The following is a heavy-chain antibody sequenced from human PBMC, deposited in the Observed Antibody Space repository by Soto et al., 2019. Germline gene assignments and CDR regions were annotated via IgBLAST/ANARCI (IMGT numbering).Heavy chain of an antibody. Sequence: QVQLVESGGGVVQPGRSLRLSCAASGFTFSSYGMHWVRQAPGKGLEWVAIISYDGSNKYYADSAKGRFTISRDNSKNTLYLQMNSVRAEDTAVYYCVKDKYDTSGYLFDAWGQGTLVTVSS. D-gene: IGHD3-22*01. CDR1: GFTFSSYG. CDR3: VKDKYDTSGYLFDA. J-gene: IGHJ5*02. CDR2: ISYDGSNK. V-gene: IGHV3-30*18.